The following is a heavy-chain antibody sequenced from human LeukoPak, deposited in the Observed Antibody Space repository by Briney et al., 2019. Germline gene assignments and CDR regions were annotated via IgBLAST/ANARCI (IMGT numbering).Heavy chain of an antibody. CDR2: INPNSGGT. CDR1: GYTFTGYY. D-gene: IGHD5-12*01. V-gene: IGHV1-2*02. J-gene: IGHJ4*02. Sequence: ASVKVSCKASGYTFTGYYMHWVRHAPGQGLEWMGWINPNSGGTNYAQKFQGRVTMTRDTSISTAYMELSRLRSDDTAVYYCARVDIVATKDYYFDYWGQGTLVTVSS. CDR3: ARVDIVATKDYYFDY.